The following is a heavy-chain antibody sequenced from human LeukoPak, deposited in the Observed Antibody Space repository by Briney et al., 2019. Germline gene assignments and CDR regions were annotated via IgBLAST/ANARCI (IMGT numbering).Heavy chain of an antibody. Sequence: PGGSLRLSCAASGFTFSSYAMSWVRQAPGKGLEWVSAISGSGSGTYYADSVKGRFTISRDNPKNTLYLQMNSLRAEDTAVYYCAKEFRGYTRTIEYWGQGTLVTVSS. V-gene: IGHV3-23*01. CDR1: GFTFSSYA. CDR2: ISGSGSGT. D-gene: IGHD5-12*01. CDR3: AKEFRGYTRTIEY. J-gene: IGHJ4*02.